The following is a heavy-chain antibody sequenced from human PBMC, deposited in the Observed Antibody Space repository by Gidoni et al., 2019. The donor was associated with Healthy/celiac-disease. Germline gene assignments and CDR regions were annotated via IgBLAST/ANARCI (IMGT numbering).Heavy chain of an antibody. CDR3: ARGYCTNGVCYDLYYYYGMDV. CDR1: GGSISSGDYY. D-gene: IGHD2-8*01. Sequence: QVQLQESGPGLVKPSQTLSLTCTVSGGSISSGDYYWSWIRQPPGKGLEWIGYIYYSGSTYYNPSLKSRVTISVDTSKNQFALKLSSVTAADTAVYYCARGYCTNGVCYDLYYYYGMDVWGQGTTVTVSS. V-gene: IGHV4-30-4*01. J-gene: IGHJ6*02. CDR2: IYYSGST.